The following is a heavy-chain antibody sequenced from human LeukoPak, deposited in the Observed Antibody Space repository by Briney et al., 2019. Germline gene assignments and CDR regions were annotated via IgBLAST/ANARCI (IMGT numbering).Heavy chain of an antibody. D-gene: IGHD3-10*01. V-gene: IGHV4-34*01. J-gene: IGHJ5*02. CDR2: INHSGST. Sequence: RPSETLSLTCAVYGGSFSGYYWSWIRQPPGKGLEWIGEINHSGSTNYNPSLKSRVTISVDTSKNQFSLKLSSVTAADTAVYYCASTEGDYYGSGSSINNWLDPWGQGTLVTVSS. CDR3: ASTEGDYYGSGSSINNWLDP. CDR1: GGSFSGYY.